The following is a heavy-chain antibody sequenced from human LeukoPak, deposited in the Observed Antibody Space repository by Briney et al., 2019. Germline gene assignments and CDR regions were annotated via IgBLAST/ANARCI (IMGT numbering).Heavy chain of an antibody. CDR2: TYYSGTT. J-gene: IGHJ4*02. Sequence: SETLSLTCTVSXXXXXXYXWXWIRQXXXXGLEWIGNTYYSGTTNYNPSLKSRVTISVDTSKNQFSLKFNSVTAADTAVYYCAGEWLHLNYWGQGTLVIVSS. V-gene: IGHV4-59*08. CDR1: XXXXXXYX. CDR3: AGEWLHLNY. D-gene: IGHD5-24*01.